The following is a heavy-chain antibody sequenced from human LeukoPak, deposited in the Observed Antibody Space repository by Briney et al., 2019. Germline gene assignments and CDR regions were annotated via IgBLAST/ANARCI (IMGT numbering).Heavy chain of an antibody. CDR2: IYYSGST. CDR3: ARHVWLQPFDY. CDR1: GGSMNSYY. Sequence: SETLPLICSVSGGSMNSYYWSWIRQSPGKGLEWIGYIYYSGSTNYNPSLKSRVTISVDTSKNQFSLKLSSVTAADTAVYYCARHVWLQPFDYWGQGTLVTVSS. V-gene: IGHV4-59*08. J-gene: IGHJ4*02. D-gene: IGHD3-9*01.